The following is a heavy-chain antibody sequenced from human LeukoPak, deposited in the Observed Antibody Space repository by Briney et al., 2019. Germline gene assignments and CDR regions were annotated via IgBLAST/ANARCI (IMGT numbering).Heavy chain of an antibody. Sequence: GGCLRPAWPVSGITLRNYGMSLARHAPGKGLEWGAGISGSGGGTNYADSVKGRFTISTDNPKNTLYLQMNSLRAEDTAVYFCAKRGVVIRVILVGFHKEAYYFDSWGQGALVTVSS. V-gene: IGHV3-23*01. J-gene: IGHJ4*02. D-gene: IGHD3-22*01. CDR2: ISGSGGGT. CDR3: AKRGVVIRVILVGFHKEAYYFDS. CDR1: GITLRNYG.